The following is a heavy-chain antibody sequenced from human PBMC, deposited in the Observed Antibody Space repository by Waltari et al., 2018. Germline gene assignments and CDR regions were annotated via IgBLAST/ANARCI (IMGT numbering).Heavy chain of an antibody. CDR3: LRGADYGFYY. CDR1: GFSVRTNA. V-gene: IGHV3-30*02. Sequence: VQLLESGGGLVQPGGSLRLSCAASGFSVRTNAMDWVRQAPGKGLEWLAFISNDDTKKYYADSVEGRFTISRDTSRNTVYLEMNSLRPDDTAVYYCLRGADYGFYYWGQGTLVTVSS. J-gene: IGHJ4*02. D-gene: IGHD4-17*01. CDR2: ISNDDTKK.